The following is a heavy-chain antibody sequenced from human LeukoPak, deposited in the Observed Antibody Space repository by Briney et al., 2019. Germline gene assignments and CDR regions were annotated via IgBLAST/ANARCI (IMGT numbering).Heavy chain of an antibody. J-gene: IGHJ5*02. V-gene: IGHV4-34*01. CDR3: ARHGDYGDYGGVGWFDP. CDR2: INHSGST. D-gene: IGHD4-17*01. Sequence: SETLSLTCAVYGGSFSGYYWSWIRQPPGKGLEWIGEINHSGSTNYNPSLKGRVTISVDTSKNQFSLKLSSVTAADTAVYYCARHGDYGDYGGVGWFDPWGQGTLVTVSS. CDR1: GGSFSGYY.